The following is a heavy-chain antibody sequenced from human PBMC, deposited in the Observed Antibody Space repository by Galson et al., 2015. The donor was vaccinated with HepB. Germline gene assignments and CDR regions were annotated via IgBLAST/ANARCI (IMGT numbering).Heavy chain of an antibody. CDR1: GFTFSSYA. V-gene: IGHV3-30*04. Sequence: SLRLSCAASGFTFSSYAMHWVRQAPGKGLEWVAVISYDGSNKYYADSVKGRFTISRDNSKNTLYLQMNSLRAEDTAVYYCARRYGKGSGSYTPFDYWGQGTLVTVSS. CDR3: ARRYGKGSGSYTPFDY. J-gene: IGHJ4*02. D-gene: IGHD1-26*01. CDR2: ISYDGSNK.